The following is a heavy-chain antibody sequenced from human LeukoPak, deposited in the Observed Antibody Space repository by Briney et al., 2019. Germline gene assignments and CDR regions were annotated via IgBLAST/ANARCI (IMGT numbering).Heavy chain of an antibody. V-gene: IGHV1-2*02. CDR3: ARDQYYYGSGEDY. D-gene: IGHD3-10*01. Sequence: ASVKVSCKASGYTFTGYYMHWVRQAPGQGLEWMGWINPNSGGTNYAQKFQGRVTMTRDTSISTAYMELSRLRSDDTAVYYCARDQYYYGSGEDYWGQGTLVTASS. J-gene: IGHJ4*02. CDR1: GYTFTGYY. CDR2: INPNSGGT.